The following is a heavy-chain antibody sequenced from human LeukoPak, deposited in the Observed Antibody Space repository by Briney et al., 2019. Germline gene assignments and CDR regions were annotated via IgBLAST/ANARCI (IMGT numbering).Heavy chain of an antibody. CDR2: IWYDGSNK. CDR3: AKTRPLDSSSWSHGDY. D-gene: IGHD6-13*01. Sequence: GRSLRLSCAASGFTFSSYGMHWVRQAPGKGLEWVAVIWYDGSNKYYADSVKGRFTISRDNSKNTLYLQMNSLRAEDTAVYYCAKTRPLDSSSWSHGDYWGQGTRVTVSS. V-gene: IGHV3-33*06. J-gene: IGHJ4*02. CDR1: GFTFSSYG.